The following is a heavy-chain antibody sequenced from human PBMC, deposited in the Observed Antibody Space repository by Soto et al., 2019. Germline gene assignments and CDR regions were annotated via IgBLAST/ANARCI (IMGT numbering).Heavy chain of an antibody. CDR1: GFTFTRYS. J-gene: IGHJ4*02. CDR3: ARESEDRSSNLDY. Sequence: PGGSLRLSCAASGFTFTRYSMNWVRQAPGKGLEWVASISSTTNYIYYGESLKGRLTISRDNAKNSMYLQMNNLRAEDRAVYYCARESEDRSSNLDYVGQETRVRLSS. V-gene: IGHV3-21*06. CDR2: ISSTTNYI.